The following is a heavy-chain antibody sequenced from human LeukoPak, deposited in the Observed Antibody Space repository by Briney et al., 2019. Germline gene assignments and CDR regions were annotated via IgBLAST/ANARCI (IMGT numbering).Heavy chain of an antibody. CDR2: ISGRSDDI. CDR3: ARRGYHDYSGFDY. J-gene: IGHJ4*02. CDR1: EFTFSSYS. Sequence: PGGSLRLSCAGSEFTFSSYSMHWVRQAPGKGLEWVSSISGRSDDIYYADSVQGRFTISRDNSKNSPYLQMKSLRAEDTALYYCARRGYHDYSGFDYWGQGTLVTVSS. D-gene: IGHD1-26*01. V-gene: IGHV3-21*01.